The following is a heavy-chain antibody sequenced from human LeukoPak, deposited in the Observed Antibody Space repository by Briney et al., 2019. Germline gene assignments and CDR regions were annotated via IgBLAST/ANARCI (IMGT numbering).Heavy chain of an antibody. CDR3: ARGVGSGYTDY. CDR1: GGSISNYY. CDR2: ISYSGNT. J-gene: IGHJ4*02. D-gene: IGHD3-22*01. V-gene: IGHV4-59*01. Sequence: SETLSLTCTVSGGSISNYYWTWIRQPPGKGLKWIGFISYSGNTNYNPSLKSRVTISLDTSKNQFSLKLISVTAADTAVYYCARGVGSGYTDYWGQGALVIVSS.